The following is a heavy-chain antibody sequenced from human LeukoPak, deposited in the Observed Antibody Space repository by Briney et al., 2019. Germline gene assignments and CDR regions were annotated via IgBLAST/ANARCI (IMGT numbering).Heavy chain of an antibody. V-gene: IGHV3-23*01. J-gene: IGHJ2*01. Sequence: GGSLRLSCAASGFSFSSHGMSWVRQAPWKGPEWVSSISSGSDYTFYADSVKGRFTISRDNSKNTLYLQMNSLRARDTAIYHCAKIGVIGNWYYDVWGRGTLVTVSS. CDR3: AKIGVIGNWYYDV. CDR1: GFSFSSHG. D-gene: IGHD3-10*01. CDR2: ISSGSDYT.